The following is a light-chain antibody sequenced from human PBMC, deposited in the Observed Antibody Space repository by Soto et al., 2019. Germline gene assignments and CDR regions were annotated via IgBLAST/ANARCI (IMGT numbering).Light chain of an antibody. J-gene: IGKJ1*01. CDR2: GAS. CDR3: QQYGSSPQT. V-gene: IGKV3-20*01. CDR1: QSVSSSY. Sequence: EIVLTQSPGTLSLSPGERATLSCRASQSVSSSYLAWYQQKPGQAPRLLIYGASSRATGIPDRFSGSGSGTDFTRTISILEPEDFAVYYCQQYGSSPQTFGQGTKVEIK.